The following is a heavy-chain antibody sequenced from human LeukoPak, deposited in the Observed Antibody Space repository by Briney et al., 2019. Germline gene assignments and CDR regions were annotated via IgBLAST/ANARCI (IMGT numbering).Heavy chain of an antibody. V-gene: IGHV4-34*01. D-gene: IGHD3-10*01. CDR1: GGSFSDYY. J-gene: IGHJ4*02. Sequence: SETLSLTCAAYGGSFSDYYWSWIRQPPGKGLEWIGSIYYSGSPYYNPSLKSRVTISVDTSKNQFSLKLSSVTAADTAVYYCARFRGDYYGSGSYYSFDYWGQGTLVTVSS. CDR3: ARFRGDYYGSGSYYSFDY. CDR2: IYYSGSP.